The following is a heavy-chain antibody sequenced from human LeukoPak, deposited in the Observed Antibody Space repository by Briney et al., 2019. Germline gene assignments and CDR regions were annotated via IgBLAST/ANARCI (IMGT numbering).Heavy chain of an antibody. CDR1: GYTFTGYY. CDR3: ARDRLAGVNYYYYYYMDV. J-gene: IGHJ6*03. V-gene: IGHV1-46*01. Sequence: ASVKVSCKASGYTFTGYYMHWVRQAPGQGLEWMGIINPSGGSTSYAQKFQGRVTMTRDMSTSTVYMELSSLRSEDTAVYYCARDRLAGVNYYYYYYMDVWGKGTTVTVSS. CDR2: INPSGGST. D-gene: IGHD6-19*01.